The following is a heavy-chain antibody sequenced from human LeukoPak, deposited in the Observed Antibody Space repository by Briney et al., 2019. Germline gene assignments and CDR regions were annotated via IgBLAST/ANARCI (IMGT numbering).Heavy chain of an antibody. J-gene: IGHJ4*02. Sequence: PGGSLRLSCAGSGFTFSTYWMSWVRQAPGKGLDWVPNIKQDGTDKYYVDPVKGRFTISRDNAKNLLYLQMNSLRAEDTAVYYCAREKLDTRGYVDYWGQGTLVTVSS. D-gene: IGHD3-22*01. V-gene: IGHV3-7*01. CDR3: AREKLDTRGYVDY. CDR1: GFTFSTYW. CDR2: IKQDGTDK.